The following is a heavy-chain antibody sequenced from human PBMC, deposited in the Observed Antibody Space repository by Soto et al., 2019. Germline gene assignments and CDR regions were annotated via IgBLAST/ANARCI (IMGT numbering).Heavy chain of an antibody. CDR3: GVFGSGNYYYGMDV. CDR2: NIPIFGTA. Sequence: QVELVQSGAEVKKPGSSVKVSCKASGGTFSSYAISWVRQAPGQGLEWMGGNIPIFGTANYAQKFQGRVTITANESTSTAYMELSSLRSEDTAVYYCGVFGSGNYYYGMDVWGQGTTVTVSS. V-gene: IGHV1-69*12. J-gene: IGHJ6*02. CDR1: GGTFSSYA. D-gene: IGHD6-6*01.